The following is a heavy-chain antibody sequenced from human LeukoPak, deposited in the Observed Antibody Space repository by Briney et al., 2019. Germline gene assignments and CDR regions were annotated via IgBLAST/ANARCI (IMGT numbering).Heavy chain of an antibody. V-gene: IGHV4-59*08. Sequence: SETLSLTCSISGGSIRSYYWSWIRQSPAKGLEWIGFIAFTGTAHYNPSLNSRVTLSVDTSKNQFSLSLRSVTAADTAVYFCARLVSVGTRYFDFWGQGLLVTVSS. CDR1: GGSIRSYY. CDR2: IAFTGTA. CDR3: ARLVSVGTRYFDF. J-gene: IGHJ4*02. D-gene: IGHD1-26*01.